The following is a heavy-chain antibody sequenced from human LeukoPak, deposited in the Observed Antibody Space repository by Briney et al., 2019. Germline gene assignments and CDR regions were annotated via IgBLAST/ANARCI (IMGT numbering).Heavy chain of an antibody. CDR3: ARDSLIRGYSYGSFDY. Sequence: ASVKVSCKASGYTFTSYYMHWVRQAPGQGLEWMGIINPSGGSTSYAQKFQGRVTMTRDMSTSTVYMELSSLRSDDTAVYYCARDSLIRGYSYGSFDYWGQGTLVTVSS. CDR2: INPSGGST. V-gene: IGHV1-46*01. J-gene: IGHJ4*02. D-gene: IGHD5-18*01. CDR1: GYTFTSYY.